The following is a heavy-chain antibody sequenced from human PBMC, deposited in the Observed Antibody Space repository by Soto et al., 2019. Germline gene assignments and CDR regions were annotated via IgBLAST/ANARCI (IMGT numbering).Heavy chain of an antibody. J-gene: IGHJ6*02. CDR3: TTDPFPARITMVRGVIGLDYYGMDV. Sequence: KPGGSLRLSCAASGFTFSNAWMNWVHQAPGKGLEWVGRIKSKTDGGTTDYAAPVKGRFTISRDDSKNTLYLQMNSLKTEDTAVYYCTTDPFPARITMVRGVIGLDYYGMDVWGQGTTVTVSS. D-gene: IGHD3-10*01. V-gene: IGHV3-15*07. CDR1: GFTFSNAW. CDR2: IKSKTDGGTT.